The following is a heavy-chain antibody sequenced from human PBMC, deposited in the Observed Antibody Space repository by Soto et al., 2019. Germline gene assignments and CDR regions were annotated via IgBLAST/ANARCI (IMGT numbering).Heavy chain of an antibody. J-gene: IGHJ4*02. CDR1: GGSIDRSNYY. V-gene: IGHV4-39*01. Sequence: QLQLQESGPGLVKPSETLSLTCTVSGGSIDRSNYYWDWIRQPPGKGLEWIGTTYYNGNAYYNPSLKSRVTMSADTSKNQFSLKLISVTAADTAVYYCARHFVAVVIKGWGYWGQGTLVTVSS. CDR3: ARHFVAVVIKGWGY. CDR2: TYYNGNA. D-gene: IGHD3-22*01.